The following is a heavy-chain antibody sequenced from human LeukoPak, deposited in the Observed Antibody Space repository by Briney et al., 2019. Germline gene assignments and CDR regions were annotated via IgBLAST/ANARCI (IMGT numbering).Heavy chain of an antibody. J-gene: IGHJ4*02. V-gene: IGHV4-59*01. CDR1: GGSINSYY. CDR2: IHYSGST. D-gene: IGHD6-13*01. CDR3: ASRAAGAFDY. Sequence: SETLSLTCTVSGGSINSYYWSWIRQPPGRGLEWIGSIHYSGSTSYNPSLRSRVTISVDKSKNQFFLKLSSVTATDTAVYYCASRAAGAFDYWGQGTLVTVSS.